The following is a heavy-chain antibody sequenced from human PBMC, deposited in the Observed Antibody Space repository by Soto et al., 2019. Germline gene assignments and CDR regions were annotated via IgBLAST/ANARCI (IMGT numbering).Heavy chain of an antibody. Sequence: QVQLVQSGAEVKKPGASVKVSCKASGYTFTSYGISWVRQAPGQGLEWMGWISAYNGNTNYAQKLQGRVTMTTDTSTSTAYMELRSLRSDDTAVYYCARDNTRRYDDSSHYAFDIWGQGTMVTVSS. CDR1: GYTFTSYG. CDR2: ISAYNGNT. J-gene: IGHJ3*02. D-gene: IGHD3-22*01. CDR3: ARDNTRRYDDSSHYAFDI. V-gene: IGHV1-18*01.